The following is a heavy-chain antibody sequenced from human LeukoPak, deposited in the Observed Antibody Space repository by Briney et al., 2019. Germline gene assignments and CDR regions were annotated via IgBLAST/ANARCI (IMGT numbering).Heavy chain of an antibody. CDR2: IIPILGIA. Sequence: SVTVSFKASGGTFSIYAISWVRQAPGQGLEWMGRIIPILGIANYAQKFQGRVTITADKSTSTAYMELSSLRSEDTAVYYCASGDMATLGWGQGTLVTVSS. V-gene: IGHV1-69*04. CDR3: ASGDMATLG. D-gene: IGHD5-24*01. CDR1: GGTFSIYA. J-gene: IGHJ4*02.